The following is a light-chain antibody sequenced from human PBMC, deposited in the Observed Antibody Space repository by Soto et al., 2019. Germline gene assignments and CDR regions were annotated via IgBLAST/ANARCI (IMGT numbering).Light chain of an antibody. V-gene: IGKV3-15*01. Sequence: EIALTQSPCTLSLSPGERATLSCRASQSVGSRFLAWYQQKPGQAPRLLIYGASPRATGIPARFSGSGSGTDFTLTISSLHPEDFAVYFCQQFNNYPITFGQGTRLEIK. CDR2: GAS. CDR3: QQFNNYPIT. CDR1: QSVGSRF. J-gene: IGKJ5*01.